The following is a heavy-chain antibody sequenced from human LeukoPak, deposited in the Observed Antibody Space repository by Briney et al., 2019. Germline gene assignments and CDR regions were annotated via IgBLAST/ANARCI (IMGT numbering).Heavy chain of an antibody. V-gene: IGHV3-21*01. CDR3: ARDASTIFGVVFDTFDY. J-gene: IGHJ4*02. Sequence: GGSLRLSCEASGFTFNTYSMNWARQAPGKGLEWVSSISSSSSYIYYADSVKGRFTISRDNAKNSLYLQMNSLRAEDTAVYYCARDASTIFGVVFDTFDYWGQGTLVTVSS. D-gene: IGHD3-3*01. CDR2: ISSSSSYI. CDR1: GFTFNTYS.